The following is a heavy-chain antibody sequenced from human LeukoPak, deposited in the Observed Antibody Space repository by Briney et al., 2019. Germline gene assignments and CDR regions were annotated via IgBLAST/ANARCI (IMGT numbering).Heavy chain of an antibody. J-gene: IGHJ4*02. Sequence: PGGSLRLSCAASGFTFSSYAMSWVRQAPGKGLEWVSSISDSGGRTYHADSVRGRFTISRDNSKNTLFVQMNSLRAEDTAVYYCAKDGGGYDTSGYYYGHYWGQGTLVTVSS. CDR1: GFTFSSYA. CDR2: ISDSGGRT. D-gene: IGHD3-22*01. CDR3: AKDGGGYDTSGYYYGHY. V-gene: IGHV3-23*01.